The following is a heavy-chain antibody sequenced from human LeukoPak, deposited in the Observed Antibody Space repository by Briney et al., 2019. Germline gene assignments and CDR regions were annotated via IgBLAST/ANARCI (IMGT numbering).Heavy chain of an antibody. D-gene: IGHD4-17*01. CDR1: GFTVSSNY. CDR2: IYSGGST. J-gene: IGHJ4*02. Sequence: GGSLRLSCAASGFTVSSNYMSWVRQAPGKGLEWVSVIYSGGSTYYADSVKGRFTISRDNSKTTLYLQMNSLRAEDTAVYYCAKDRYGDLYFDYWGQGTLVTVSS. CDR3: AKDRYGDLYFDY. V-gene: IGHV3-53*01.